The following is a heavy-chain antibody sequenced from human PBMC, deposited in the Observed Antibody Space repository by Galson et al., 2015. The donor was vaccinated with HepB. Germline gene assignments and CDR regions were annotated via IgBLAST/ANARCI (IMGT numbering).Heavy chain of an antibody. CDR3: AAGSHGPRRPYFFPY. CDR1: GGTGRSDA. CDR2: IIPIFGSP. D-gene: IGHD2/OR15-2a*01. Sequence: AGKASGKASGGTGRSDAISWVRQAPGQGLEWMGGIIPIFGSPNYAHRCQGRVTINAGDSSTTGYMELTSLRSDDTAVSYCAAGSHGPRRPYFFPYWGLGPLVTVSS. J-gene: IGHJ1*01. V-gene: IGHV1-69*13.